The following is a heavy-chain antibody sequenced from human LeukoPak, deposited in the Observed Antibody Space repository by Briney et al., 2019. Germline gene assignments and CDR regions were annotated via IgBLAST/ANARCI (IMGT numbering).Heavy chain of an antibody. V-gene: IGHV3-30*18. CDR2: ISYDGSNK. CDR3: AKDASTRGYRSFFGY. D-gene: IGHD5-18*01. J-gene: IGHJ4*02. CDR1: GFTFSSYG. Sequence: PGRSLRLSCAASGFTFSSYGMHWVRQAPGKGLEWVAVISYDGSNKYYADSVKGRFTISRDNSKNTLYLQMNSLRAEDTAVYYCAKDASTRGYRSFFGYWGQGTLVTVSS.